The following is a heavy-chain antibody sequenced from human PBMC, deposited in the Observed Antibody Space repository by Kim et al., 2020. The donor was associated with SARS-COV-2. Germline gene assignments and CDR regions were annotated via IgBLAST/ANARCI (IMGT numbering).Heavy chain of an antibody. CDR1: GYTFTGYY. D-gene: IGHD5-12*01. CDR2: INPNSGGT. CDR3: ATEMATIPRKFGMDV. J-gene: IGHJ6*02. V-gene: IGHV1-2*04. Sequence: ASVKVSCKASGYTFTGYYMHWVRQAPGQGLEWMGWINPNSGGTSYAQKFQGWVTMTRDTSISTAYMELSRLRSDDTAVYYCATEMATIPRKFGMDVWGQGTTVTVSS.